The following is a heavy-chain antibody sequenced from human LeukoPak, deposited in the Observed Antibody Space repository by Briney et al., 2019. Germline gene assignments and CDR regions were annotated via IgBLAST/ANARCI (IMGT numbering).Heavy chain of an antibody. CDR2: IDNSGGGT. Sequence: GGSLRLSRAASGYIFSIYAMTGGREGRGKGGECGSTIDNSGGGTFYADSVKGRFTISRDNSKNTLYLQMNSLRADDTAVYYCAKEGPHRGSYYLDFDYWGLGTLVTVSA. D-gene: IGHD1-26*01. CDR1: GYIFSIYA. V-gene: IGHV3-23*01. J-gene: IGHJ4*02. CDR3: AKEGPHRGSYYLDFDY.